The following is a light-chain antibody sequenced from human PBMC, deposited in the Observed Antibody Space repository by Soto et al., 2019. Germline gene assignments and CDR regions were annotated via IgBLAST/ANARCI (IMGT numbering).Light chain of an antibody. J-gene: IGLJ2*01. CDR3: VLNMGSGISV. CDR1: SGSVSTSYY. CDR2: STN. Sequence: QTVVTQEPSFSVSPGGTVTLTCGLSSGSVSTSYYPSWYQQTPGQPPRTLIYSTNTRSSGVPDRFSGSILGNKAALTITGAQADDKSDYYCVLNMGSGISVFGGGTKLTV. V-gene: IGLV8-61*01.